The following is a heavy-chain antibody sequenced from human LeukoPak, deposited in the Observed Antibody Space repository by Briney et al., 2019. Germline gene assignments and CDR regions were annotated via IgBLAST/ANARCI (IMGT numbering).Heavy chain of an antibody. J-gene: IGHJ6*02. D-gene: IGHD3-3*01. V-gene: IGHV3-23*01. CDR3: AKDGPVLRFLEWPTSYGMDV. Sequence: GGSLRLSCAASGFTVSSNYMSWVRQAPGKGLEWVSAISGSGGSTYYADSVKGRFTISRDNSKNTLYLQMNSLRAEDTAVYYCAKDGPVLRFLEWPTSYGMDVWGQGTTVTVSS. CDR2: ISGSGGST. CDR1: GFTVSSNY.